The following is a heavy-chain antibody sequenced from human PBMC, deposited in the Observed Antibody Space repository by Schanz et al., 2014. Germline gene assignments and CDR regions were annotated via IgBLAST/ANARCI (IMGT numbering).Heavy chain of an antibody. CDR3: ARGTMPGTFDI. D-gene: IGHD2-2*01. CDR1: GDTFSSYT. V-gene: IGHV1-69*02. CDR2: IIPILGIA. J-gene: IGHJ3*02. Sequence: QVQLVQSGPEVKKPGSSVKVSCQAFGDTFSSYTISWVRQAPGQGLEWMGRIIPILGIANYAQKFQGRVTFTADKSTSTAYMELSSLRYEDTALYYCARGTMPGTFDIWGQGTMVTVSS.